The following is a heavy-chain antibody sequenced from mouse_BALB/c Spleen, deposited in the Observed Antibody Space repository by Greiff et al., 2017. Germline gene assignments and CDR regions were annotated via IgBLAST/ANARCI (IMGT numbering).Heavy chain of an antibody. J-gene: IGHJ4*01. Sequence: LVKTGASVKISCKASGYSFTGYYMHWVKQSHGKSLEWIGYISCYNGATSYNQKFKGKATFTVDTSSSTAYMQFNSLTSEDSAVYDCARRDYGSSYGFSYAMDYWGQGTSVTVSS. D-gene: IGHD1-1*01. V-gene: IGHV1S34*01. CDR3: ARRDYGSSYGFSYAMDY. CDR1: GYSFTGYY. CDR2: ISCYNGAT.